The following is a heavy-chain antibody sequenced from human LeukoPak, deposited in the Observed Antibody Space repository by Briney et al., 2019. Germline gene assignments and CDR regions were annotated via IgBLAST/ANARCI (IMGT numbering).Heavy chain of an antibody. CDR2: INPKRGGT. Sequence: ASVKVSCKASGYTFTGYYMHWVRQAPGQGLEWMGWINPKRGGTNYAQKFQGRVTMTRDTSISTAYIELTRLRSDGTAVYYCAREGLTMMVESGSSFEAFDIWGQGTMVTVSS. CDR1: GYTFTGYY. CDR3: AREGLTMMVESGSSFEAFDI. J-gene: IGHJ3*02. D-gene: IGHD3-22*01. V-gene: IGHV1-2*02.